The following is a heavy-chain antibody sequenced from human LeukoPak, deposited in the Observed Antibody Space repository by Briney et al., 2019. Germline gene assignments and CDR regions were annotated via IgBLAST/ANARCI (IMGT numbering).Heavy chain of an antibody. V-gene: IGHV3-30-3*01. CDR2: ISYDGSNK. CDR1: GFTFSSYA. CDR3: ARTLNYGDYVSDY. D-gene: IGHD4-17*01. Sequence: GGSLRLSCAASGFTFSSYAMSWVRQAPGKGLEWVAVISYDGSNKYYADSVKGRFTISRDNSKNTLYLQMNSLRAEDTAVYYCARTLNYGDYVSDYWGQGTLVTVSS. J-gene: IGHJ4*02.